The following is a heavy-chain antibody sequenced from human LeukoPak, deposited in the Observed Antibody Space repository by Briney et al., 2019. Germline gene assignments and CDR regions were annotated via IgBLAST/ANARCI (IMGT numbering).Heavy chain of an antibody. CDR3: ARGRSMTTVITGGYPVDH. Sequence: GGSLRLSCAASGFTFSDYYMSWIRQAPGKGLEWISYINSGRTTIYYADSVKGRFTNSRDNAKNSLYLQMNSLGAEDTAVYYCARGRSMTTVITGGYPVDHWGQGTLVTVSS. CDR2: INSGRTTI. D-gene: IGHD4-23*01. V-gene: IGHV3-11*01. J-gene: IGHJ4*02. CDR1: GFTFSDYY.